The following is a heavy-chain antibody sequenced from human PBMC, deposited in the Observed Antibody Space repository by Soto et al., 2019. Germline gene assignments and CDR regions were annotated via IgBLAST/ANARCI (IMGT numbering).Heavy chain of an antibody. V-gene: IGHV3-21*01. CDR3: AREYTAWPLAYGLDV. J-gene: IGHJ6*02. CDR1: GFTFSTYS. Sequence: TGGSLRLSCVGSGFTFSTYSINWVRQAPGKGLEWVSSISSRSDIYYADSVKGRFTISRDNAKNSVSLQMNSLRAEDTAVYYCAREYTAWPLAYGLDVWGQGTTVTVSS. D-gene: IGHD2-2*02. CDR2: ISSRSDI.